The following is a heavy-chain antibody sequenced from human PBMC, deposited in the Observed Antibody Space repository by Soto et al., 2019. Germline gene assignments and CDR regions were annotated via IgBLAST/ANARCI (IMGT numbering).Heavy chain of an antibody. CDR2: IYPRDSDT. J-gene: IGHJ4*02. D-gene: IGHD6-19*01. CDR3: ARQHPLDSRVWYT. CDR1: GDSFTGFW. Sequence: PGESLKISCKVSGDSFTGFWICWVRQMPWKGLEWLGSIYPRDSDTRYSPSFQGQVTVSADKSLSTAYLQWNSLQASDTAIYYCARQHPLDSRVWYTWGQGTLVTVSS. V-gene: IGHV5-51*01.